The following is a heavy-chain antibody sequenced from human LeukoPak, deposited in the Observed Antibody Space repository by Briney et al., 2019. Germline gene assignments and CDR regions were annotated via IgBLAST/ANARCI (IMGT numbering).Heavy chain of an antibody. D-gene: IGHD6-19*01. J-gene: IGHJ6*02. V-gene: IGHV4-59*08. CDR2: YYYTGST. CDR1: GGSISSFY. CDR3: AASSGWYRAYGMDV. Sequence: SETLSLTCAVSGGSISSFYWSWIRQPPGKGLEWIGYYYYTGSTNYNPSLKSRVTMSVDTSKNLFSLKLSSVTAADTAVYYCAASSGWYRAYGMDVWGQGTTVTVSS.